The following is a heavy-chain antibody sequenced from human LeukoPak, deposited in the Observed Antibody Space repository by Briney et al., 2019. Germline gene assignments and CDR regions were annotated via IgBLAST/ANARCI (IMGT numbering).Heavy chain of an antibody. J-gene: IGHJ6*02. Sequence: GGSLRLSCAASGFTFSSYAMHRVRQAPGKGLEWVAVISYDGSNKYYADSVKGRFTISRDNSKNTLYLQMNSLRAEDTAVYYCARDRQLWLPASYGMDVWGQGTTVTVFS. V-gene: IGHV3-30*04. D-gene: IGHD5-18*01. CDR1: GFTFSSYA. CDR3: ARDRQLWLPASYGMDV. CDR2: ISYDGSNK.